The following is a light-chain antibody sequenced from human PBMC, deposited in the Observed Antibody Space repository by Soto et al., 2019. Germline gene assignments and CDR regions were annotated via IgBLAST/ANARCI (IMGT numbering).Light chain of an antibody. J-gene: IGLJ3*02. V-gene: IGLV2-11*01. Sequence: QSALTQPHSVSGSPGQSVTISCTGTNSDVGRYNSVSWYQQLPGKAPQLIISAVRQRPSGVPDRFSGSKSGNTASLTISGLQTDDEADYFCFSYTANDNWVFGGGTKLPS. CDR2: AVR. CDR3: FSYTANDNWV. CDR1: NSDVGRYNS.